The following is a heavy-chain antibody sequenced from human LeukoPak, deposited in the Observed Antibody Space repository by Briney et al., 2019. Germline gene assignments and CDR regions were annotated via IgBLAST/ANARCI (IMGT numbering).Heavy chain of an antibody. V-gene: IGHV3-33*01. Sequence: PGRSLRLSCAASGFTFSNYGMHWVRQAPGKGLEWVADIWHDGRTKDYGDSVKGRFTISRDNSKNTVYLQMNSLRAEDTAVYYCARDPNYYGSGTMKVGFDNWGQGTLVTVSS. CDR1: GFTFSNYG. CDR2: IWHDGRTK. D-gene: IGHD3-10*01. J-gene: IGHJ4*02. CDR3: ARDPNYYGSGTMKVGFDN.